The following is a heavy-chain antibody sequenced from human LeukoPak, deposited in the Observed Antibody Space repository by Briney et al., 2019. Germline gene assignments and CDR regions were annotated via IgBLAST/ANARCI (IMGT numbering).Heavy chain of an antibody. D-gene: IGHD2-15*01. V-gene: IGHV1-18*01. CDR2: ISAYNGNT. J-gene: IGHJ4*02. Sequence: ASVKVSCKASGYTFTSYGISWVRQAPGQGLEWMGWISAYNGNTNYAQKLQGRVTMTTDTSTSTAYMELRSLRSDDTAVYYCARLPVVVVTELAFDYWGQGTLVTVSS. CDR1: GYTFTSYG. CDR3: ARLPVVVVTELAFDY.